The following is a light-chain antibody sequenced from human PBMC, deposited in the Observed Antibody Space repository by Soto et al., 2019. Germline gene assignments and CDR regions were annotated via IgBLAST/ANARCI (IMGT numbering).Light chain of an antibody. V-gene: IGKV3-15*01. CDR2: GAS. J-gene: IGKJ5*01. Sequence: IEMTQSPAALSVSPGERATLSCRASQSVSSNLVWYQQKPGQAPRLLIYGASTRVTGIQARFSGSGSGTDFTLTISRLEPEDFAVYYCQQRSNWPLTFGQGTRLEI. CDR1: QSVSSN. CDR3: QQRSNWPLT.